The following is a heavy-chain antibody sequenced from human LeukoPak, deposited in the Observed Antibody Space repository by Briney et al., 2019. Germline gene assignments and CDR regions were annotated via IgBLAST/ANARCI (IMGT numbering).Heavy chain of an antibody. V-gene: IGHV1-18*01. D-gene: IGHD6-19*01. J-gene: IGHJ4*02. CDR2: ISAYNGNT. CDR3: ARDRDIAVAGTGWDFDY. Sequence: ASVKVSCKASGYTFTSYGISWVRQAPGQGLEWMGWISAYNGNTNYAQKLQGRVTMTTDTSTSTAYMELRSLRSDDTAVYYCARDRDIAVAGTGWDFDYWGQGTLVTVSS. CDR1: GYTFTSYG.